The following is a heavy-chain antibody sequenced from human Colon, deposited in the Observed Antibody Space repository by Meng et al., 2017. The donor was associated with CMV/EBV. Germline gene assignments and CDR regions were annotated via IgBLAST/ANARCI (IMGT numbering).Heavy chain of an antibody. D-gene: IGHD3-22*01. CDR3: ARGYYDDNGYNKYACDI. CDR1: YTFTTYD. J-gene: IGHJ3*02. CDR2: MNPNSGNA. Sequence: YTFTTYDIHWVRQATGQGLEWMAWMNPNSGNAAFAPKFQGRVSMTSDTSISTAYMELSGLQFEDTAVYYCARGYYDDNGYNKYACDIWGQGTMVTVSS. V-gene: IGHV1-8*02.